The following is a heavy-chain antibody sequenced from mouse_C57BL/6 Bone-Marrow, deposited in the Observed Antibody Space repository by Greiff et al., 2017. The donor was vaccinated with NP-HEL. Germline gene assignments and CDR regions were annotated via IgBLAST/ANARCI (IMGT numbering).Heavy chain of an antibody. D-gene: IGHD1-1*01. V-gene: IGHV8-9*01. CDR3: ARDYYGEGTY. CDR1: VFSLSTFGMG. Sequence: QVTLKVSGPGILQPSQTLSLTCSFSVFSLSTFGMGVSWIRQPSGKGLEWLAPIYWDEDKHYKPSLKSRLTISKDTSNNQVFLKITTVDTADTATYYSARDYYGEGTYWGQGTLVTVSA. J-gene: IGHJ3*01. CDR2: IYWDEDK.